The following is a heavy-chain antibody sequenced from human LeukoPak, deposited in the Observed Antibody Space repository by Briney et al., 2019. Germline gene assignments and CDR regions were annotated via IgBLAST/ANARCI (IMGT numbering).Heavy chain of an antibody. D-gene: IGHD3-10*01. CDR3: ARDPYYYASGSYYAGRLP. Sequence: PGGSLRLSCAASGFTFSSYEMNWVRQAPGKGLEGGSYISSSGSTIYYADSVKGRFTISRDNAKNSLYLQMNSLRAEDTAVYYCARDPYYYASGSYYAGRLPWGQGTLVTVSS. J-gene: IGHJ5*02. CDR1: GFTFSSYE. CDR2: ISSSGSTI. V-gene: IGHV3-48*03.